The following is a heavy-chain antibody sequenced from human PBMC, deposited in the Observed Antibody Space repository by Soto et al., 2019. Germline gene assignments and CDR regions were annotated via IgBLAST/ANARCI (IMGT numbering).Heavy chain of an antibody. V-gene: IGHV1-69*13. CDR1: GGRFSRYA. CDR3: AHRHYEHGMAF. D-gene: IGHD4-17*01. Sequence: SVKVSCKAAGGRFSRYAISWVRKEPGKGLEWMGGIIPIFGTANYAQKFQGRVTITADESTSTGYMELSSLRSEDTPVYYCAHRHYEHGMAFRGQGTTVTVS. CDR2: IIPIFGTA. J-gene: IGHJ6*02.